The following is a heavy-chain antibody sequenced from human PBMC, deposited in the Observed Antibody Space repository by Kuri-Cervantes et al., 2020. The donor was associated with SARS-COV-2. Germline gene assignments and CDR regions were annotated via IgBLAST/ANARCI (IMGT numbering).Heavy chain of an antibody. Sequence: SETLSLTCTVSGGSISSYYWSWIRQPPGKGLEWIGYIYYGGSTNYNPSLKSRVTISVDTSKNQFSLKLSSVTAADTAVYYCARVRAKVGGNVDYWGQGTLVTVSS. CDR2: IYYGGST. CDR1: GGSISSYY. CDR3: ARVRAKVGGNVDY. J-gene: IGHJ4*02. V-gene: IGHV4-59*12. D-gene: IGHD4-23*01.